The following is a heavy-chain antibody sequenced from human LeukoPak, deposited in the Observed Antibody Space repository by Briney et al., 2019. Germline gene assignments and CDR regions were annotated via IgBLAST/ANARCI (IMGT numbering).Heavy chain of an antibody. J-gene: IGHJ4*02. D-gene: IGHD6-6*01. Sequence: GGSLTLSCAPSRYTLCRPNMLRVRQAPGKGLEWVSYISGTGSTIFYADSVKGRLTISREDAKNSLYLLMNSLRAEDTAVYYCAREASYYFDSWGQGTLVTVSS. CDR2: ISGTGSTI. V-gene: IGHV3-48*03. CDR1: RYTLCRPN. CDR3: AREASYYFDS.